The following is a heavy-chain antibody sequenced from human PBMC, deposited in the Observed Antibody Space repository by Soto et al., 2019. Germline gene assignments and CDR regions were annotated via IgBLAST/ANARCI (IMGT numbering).Heavy chain of an antibody. D-gene: IGHD6-13*01. Sequence: GGSLRLSCAASGFTFSSYAMSWVRQAPGKGLEWVSAISGSGGSTYYADSVKGRFTISRDNSKNTLYLQMNSLRAEDTAVYYCAKKGEEQQLVPWYVGFGYYYGMDVWGQGTTVTVSS. CDR2: ISGSGGST. CDR1: GFTFSSYA. J-gene: IGHJ6*02. V-gene: IGHV3-23*01. CDR3: AKKGEEQQLVPWYVGFGYYYGMDV.